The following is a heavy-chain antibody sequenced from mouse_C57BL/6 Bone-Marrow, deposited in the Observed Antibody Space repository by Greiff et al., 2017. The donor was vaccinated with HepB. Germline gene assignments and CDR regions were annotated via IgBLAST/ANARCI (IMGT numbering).Heavy chain of an antibody. V-gene: IGHV1-5*01. CDR1: GYTFTSYW. J-gene: IGHJ2*01. CDR2: IYPGNSDT. CDR3: TRRDTTVVATDY. Sequence: VQLQQSGTVLARPGASVKMSCKTSGYTFTSYWMHWVKQRPGQGLEWIGAIYPGNSDTSYNQKFKGKAKLTAVTSASTAYMELSSLTNEDSAVYYWTRRDTTVVATDYWGQGTTLTVSS. D-gene: IGHD1-1*01.